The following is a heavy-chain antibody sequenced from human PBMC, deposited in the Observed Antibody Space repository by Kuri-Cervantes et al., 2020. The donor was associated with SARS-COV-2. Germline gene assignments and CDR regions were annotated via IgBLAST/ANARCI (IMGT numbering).Heavy chain of an antibody. D-gene: IGHD1-26*01. CDR3: ARDIVPVGATYDAFDI. Sequence: GESLKISCAASGFTFSSYSMNWVRQAPGKGLEWVAFIRYDGSNKYYADSVKGRFTISRDNSKNTLYLQMNSLRAEDTAVYYCARDIVPVGATYDAFDIWGQGTMVTVSS. CDR2: IRYDGSNK. V-gene: IGHV3-30*02. J-gene: IGHJ3*02. CDR1: GFTFSSYS.